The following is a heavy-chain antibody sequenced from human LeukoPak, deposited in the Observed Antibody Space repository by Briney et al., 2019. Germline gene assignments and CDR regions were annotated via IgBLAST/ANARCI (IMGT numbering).Heavy chain of an antibody. J-gene: IGHJ2*01. CDR3: ARLTMFRGVIYGTDWHSDL. CDR2: RDYRGST. CDR1: GDSISSSSSY. Sequence: SETLSLTCIVSGDSISSSSSYWGWIRQPPGKGLEWIGSRDYRGSTYYNPSLRSRVTISLDTSKNQFSLKLSSVTAADTAVYYCARLTMFRGVIYGTDWHSDLWGRGTLVTVSS. V-gene: IGHV4-39*07. D-gene: IGHD3-10*01.